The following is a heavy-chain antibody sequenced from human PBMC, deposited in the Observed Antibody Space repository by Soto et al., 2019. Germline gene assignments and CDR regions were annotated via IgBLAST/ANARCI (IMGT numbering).Heavy chain of an antibody. CDR1: GGSISSYY. J-gene: IGHJ6*02. V-gene: IGHV4-4*07. Sequence: QVQLQESGPGLVKPSETLSLTCTVSGGSISSYYWSWIRQPAGKGLEWIGRIYTSGSTNYNPSLKSRVTRSVDTSKNQFSLKLSSVTAADAAVYYCARGGYCSGGSCSYGDYGDYYYGMDVWGQGTTVTVSS. CDR2: IYTSGST. CDR3: ARGGYCSGGSCSYGDYGDYYYGMDV. D-gene: IGHD2-15*01.